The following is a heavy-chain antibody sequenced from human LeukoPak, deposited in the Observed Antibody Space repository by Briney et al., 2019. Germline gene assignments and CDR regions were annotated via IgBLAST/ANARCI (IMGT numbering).Heavy chain of an antibody. Sequence: GRSLRLSCASSGFPSRIYGVHWVRQPQGKGLRWVAVISYDGGTQYYADSVTGRFTISRDNSKNTLFLQMSSLRAEDTAVYFCAKAALYGAGWLHYLDYWGQGTLVTVSS. CDR2: ISYDGGTQ. V-gene: IGHV3-30*18. D-gene: IGHD6-19*01. J-gene: IGHJ4*02. CDR1: GFPSRIYG. CDR3: AKAALYGAGWLHYLDY.